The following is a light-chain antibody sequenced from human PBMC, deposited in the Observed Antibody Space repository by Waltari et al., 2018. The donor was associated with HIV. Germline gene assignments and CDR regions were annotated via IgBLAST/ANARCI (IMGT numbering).Light chain of an antibody. CDR3: YSTDTNGHHL. J-gene: IGLJ2*01. V-gene: IGLV3-10*01. CDR2: EDN. CDR1: ALPKKY. Sequence: SYELTQPPSVSVSPGQTARITCSGEALPKKYSYWYQQKSGQAPVLLIYEDNKRPSGIPERFSGSSSGTMATLTFSGAQVEDEADYYCYSTDTNGHHLFGGGTKLTVL.